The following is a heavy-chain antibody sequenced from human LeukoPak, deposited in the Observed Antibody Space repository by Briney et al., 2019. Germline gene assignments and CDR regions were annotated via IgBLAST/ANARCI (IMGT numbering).Heavy chain of an antibody. CDR3: ARVNWGSGTPYYYYYMDV. Sequence: PSETLSLTCTVSGGSISSYYWSWIRQPPGKGLEWIGYIYYSGSTNYSPSLKSRVTISVDTSKNQFSLKLSSVTAADTAVYYCARVNWGSGTPYYYYYMDVWGKGTTVTVSS. CDR1: GGSISSYY. CDR2: IYYSGST. J-gene: IGHJ6*03. V-gene: IGHV4-59*01. D-gene: IGHD7-27*01.